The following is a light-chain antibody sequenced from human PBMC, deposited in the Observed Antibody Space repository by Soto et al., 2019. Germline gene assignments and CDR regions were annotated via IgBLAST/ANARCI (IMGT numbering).Light chain of an antibody. CDR2: DAS. J-gene: IGKJ2*01. CDR3: QQYNSYPFT. CDR1: QSISSW. Sequence: GDRVTITCRASQSISSWLAWYQQKPGKAPKLMNYDASSLESGVPSRFSSSGSGKEFTLTISSLQPDDFATYYCQQYNSYPFTFGQGTKLQIK. V-gene: IGKV1-5*01.